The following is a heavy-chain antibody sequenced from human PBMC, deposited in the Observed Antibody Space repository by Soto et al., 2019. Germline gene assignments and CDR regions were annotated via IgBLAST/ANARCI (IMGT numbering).Heavy chain of an antibody. CDR3: ASNSSGSPSWFDP. Sequence: QVQLQQWGAGLLKPSETLSLTCAVYGGSFSGYYWSWIRQPPGKGLEWIGEINHSGGTNYNPSLKSRVTISVDTSKNQFSLRLSSVTAADTAVYYCASNSSGSPSWFDPWGQGTLVTVSS. CDR1: GGSFSGYY. V-gene: IGHV4-34*01. CDR2: INHSGGT. J-gene: IGHJ5*02. D-gene: IGHD3-10*01.